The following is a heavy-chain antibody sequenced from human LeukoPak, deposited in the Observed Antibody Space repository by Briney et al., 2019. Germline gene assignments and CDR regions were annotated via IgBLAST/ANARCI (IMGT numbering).Heavy chain of an antibody. CDR1: GGSFSGYY. Sequence: SETLSLTCAVYGGSFSGYYWSWLRQPPGKGLEWIGYIYYSGSTNYNPSLKSRVTMSVDTSSNQLSLNLSSVTAADTAVYYCARDSGAYYFDYWGQGTLVTVSS. J-gene: IGHJ4*02. V-gene: IGHV4-59*01. D-gene: IGHD1-26*01. CDR3: ARDSGAYYFDY. CDR2: IYYSGST.